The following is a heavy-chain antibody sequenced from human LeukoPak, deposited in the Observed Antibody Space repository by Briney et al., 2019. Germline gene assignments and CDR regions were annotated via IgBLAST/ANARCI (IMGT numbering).Heavy chain of an antibody. V-gene: IGHV1-8*01. J-gene: IGHJ6*03. CDR2: MNPNSGNT. D-gene: IGHD3-10*01. Sequence: ASVKVSCKASGYTFTSYDINWVRQATGQGLEWMGWMNPNSGNTGNAQKFQGRVTMTRNTSISTAYMELSSLRSEDTAVYYCARGDYGSGSYYYYMDVWGKGTTVTVSS. CDR1: GYTFTSYD. CDR3: ARGDYGSGSYYYYMDV.